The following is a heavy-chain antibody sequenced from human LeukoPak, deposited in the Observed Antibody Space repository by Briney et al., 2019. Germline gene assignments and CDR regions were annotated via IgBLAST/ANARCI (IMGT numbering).Heavy chain of an antibody. CDR3: ARMIAAAGRGNYYYYYMDV. J-gene: IGHJ6*03. CDR1: GGTFSSYA. V-gene: IGHV1-69*05. D-gene: IGHD6-13*01. CDR2: IIPIFGTA. Sequence: ASVKVSCKASGGTFSSYAISWVRQGPGQGLEWMGGIIPIFGTANYAQKFQGRVTITTDESTSTAYMELSSLRSEDTAVYYCARMIAAAGRGNYYYYYMDVWGKGTTVTVSS.